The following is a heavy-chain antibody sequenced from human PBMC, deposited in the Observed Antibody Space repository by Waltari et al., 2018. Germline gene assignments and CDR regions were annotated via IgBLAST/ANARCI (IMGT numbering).Heavy chain of an antibody. D-gene: IGHD6-13*01. V-gene: IGHV4-39*07. Sequence: QLQLQESGPGLVKPSETLSLTCTVSGGSISSSSYYWGWIRQPPGKGLEWIGSIYYSGSTYYNPSLKSRVTISVDTSKNQFSLKLSSVTAADTAVYYCARDIIAAAAPFDYWGQGTLVTVCS. CDR3: ARDIIAAAAPFDY. CDR2: IYYSGST. CDR1: GGSISSSSYY. J-gene: IGHJ4*02.